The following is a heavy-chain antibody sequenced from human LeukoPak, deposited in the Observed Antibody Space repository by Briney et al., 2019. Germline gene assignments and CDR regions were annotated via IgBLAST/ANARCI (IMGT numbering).Heavy chain of an antibody. J-gene: IGHJ4*02. V-gene: IGHV3-23*01. CDR1: GFAFRSYA. Sequence: GGSLRLSCAATGFAFRSYAMSWVRQAPGKGLEWVSSIISSGDVTYYADSVKGRFTISRDNSKNTLYLQMNSLRAEDTAVYYCAKVRGPLLWFGELLNFDYWGQGTLVTVSS. CDR2: IISSGDVT. CDR3: AKVRGPLLWFGELLNFDY. D-gene: IGHD3-10*01.